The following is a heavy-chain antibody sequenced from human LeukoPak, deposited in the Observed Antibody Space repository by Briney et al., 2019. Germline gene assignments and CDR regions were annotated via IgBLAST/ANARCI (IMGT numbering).Heavy chain of an antibody. Sequence: GGPVRLSCRPSRFTFSTYAMSWVRQAPGKGLEWVSNISGSGDTTYYTGSVKGRFTISRDNSKNALYLQMSSLRAEDTAVYYCAKSQRNDQQVVQRIDYWGQGTLVTVSS. J-gene: IGHJ4*02. CDR2: ISGSGDTT. V-gene: IGHV3-23*01. CDR3: AKSQRNDQQVVQRIDY. D-gene: IGHD2-2*01. CDR1: RFTFSTYA.